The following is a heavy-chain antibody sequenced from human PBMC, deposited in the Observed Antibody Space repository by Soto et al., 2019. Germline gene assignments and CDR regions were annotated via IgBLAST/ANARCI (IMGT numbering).Heavy chain of an antibody. CDR2: IYYSGST. V-gene: IGHV4-59*08. D-gene: IGHD2-15*01. CDR3: ARQGYCSGTSCYGFDY. CDR1: GGSISNYY. J-gene: IGHJ4*02. Sequence: ETLSLTCTVSGGSISNYYWSWIRQPPGKGLEWIGYIYYSGSTNYNPSLKSRVTISVDTSKNQFSLKLSSVTAADTAVYYCARQGYCSGTSCYGFDYWGQGTLVTVSS.